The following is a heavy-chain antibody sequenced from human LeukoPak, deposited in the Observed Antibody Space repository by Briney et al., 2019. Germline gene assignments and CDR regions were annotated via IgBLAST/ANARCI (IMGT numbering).Heavy chain of an antibody. V-gene: IGHV1-8*02. Sequence: ASVKVSCKASGGTFSSYAISWVRQATGQGLEWMGWMNPNSGNTGYAQKFQGRVTMTRNTSISTAYMELSSLRSEDTAVYYCARGSDGDYIDYWGQGTLVTVSS. CDR2: MNPNSGNT. CDR3: ARGSDGDYIDY. D-gene: IGHD4-17*01. J-gene: IGHJ4*02. CDR1: GGTFSSYA.